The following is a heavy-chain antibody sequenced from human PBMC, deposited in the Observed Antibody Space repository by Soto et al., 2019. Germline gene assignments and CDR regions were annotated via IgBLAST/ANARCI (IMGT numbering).Heavy chain of an antibody. V-gene: IGHV3-9*01. Sequence: EVQLVESGGGLVQPGRSLRLSCAASGFSFDEYAVHWVRQAPGKGLEWVSGISWNSGTMGNGNSVKGRFTISRDNAKNSLYLQMNSLRAEDTALYYCVKGFCSSTRCLTYSYLEVLGKGTTVIVYS. J-gene: IGHJ6*03. CDR1: GFSFDEYA. D-gene: IGHD2-2*01. CDR3: VKGFCSSTRCLTYSYLEV. CDR2: ISWNSGTM.